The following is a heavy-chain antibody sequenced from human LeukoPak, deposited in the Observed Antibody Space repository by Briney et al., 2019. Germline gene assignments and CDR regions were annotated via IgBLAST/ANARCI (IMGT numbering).Heavy chain of an antibody. D-gene: IGHD5-12*01. Sequence: PGGSLRLSCAASGFTFSSYAMSWVRQAPGKGLEWVSVISGSGGSTYYADSVKGRFTISRDNSKNTLYLQMNSLRAEDTAVYYCAKGGGYVTYYYMDVWGKGTTVTVSS. V-gene: IGHV3-23*01. CDR1: GFTFSSYA. CDR2: ISGSGGST. J-gene: IGHJ6*03. CDR3: AKGGGYVTYYYMDV.